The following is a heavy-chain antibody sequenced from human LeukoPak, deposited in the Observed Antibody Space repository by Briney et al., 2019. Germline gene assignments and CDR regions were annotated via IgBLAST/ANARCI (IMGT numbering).Heavy chain of an antibody. V-gene: IGHV3-11*01. CDR1: GFSLSDYY. CDR3: ARDPGAYYYDNSGYTHAEYFQH. J-gene: IGHJ1*01. CDR2: ISGSGTNI. Sequence: GGSLRLSCAASGFSLSDYYMSWIRQAPGKGLEWVSNISGSGTNIKYADSAKGRFTIFRDNSKNSLYLQMNSLRAEDTAVYYCARDPGAYYYDNSGYTHAEYFQHWGQGILVTVSS. D-gene: IGHD3-22*01.